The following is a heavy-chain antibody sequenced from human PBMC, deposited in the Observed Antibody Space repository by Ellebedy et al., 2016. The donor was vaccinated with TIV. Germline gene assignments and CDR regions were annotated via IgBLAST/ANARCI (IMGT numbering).Heavy chain of an antibody. V-gene: IGHV3-23*01. D-gene: IGHD6-13*01. CDR2: ISNGGDTT. Sequence: PGGSLRLSCAASGFTFGCCAMSWVRQAPGKGLEWVSVISNGGDTTYADSVKGRFTISRDNSKNTLYLQMNSLRADDTAMYYCAKLGGVLSWYADYWGLGTLVTVS. CDR1: GFTFGCCA. CDR3: AKLGGVLSWYADY. J-gene: IGHJ4*02.